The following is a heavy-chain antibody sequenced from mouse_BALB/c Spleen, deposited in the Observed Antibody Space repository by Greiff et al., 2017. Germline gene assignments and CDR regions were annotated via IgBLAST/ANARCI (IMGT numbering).Heavy chain of an antibody. Sequence: EVQLVESGGGLVQPGGSRKLSCAASGFTFSDYGMAWVRQAPGKGPEWVAFISNLAYSIYYADTVTGRFTISRENAKNTLYLEMSSLRSEDTAMYYCARDRGRDAMDYWGQGTSVTVSS. CDR2: ISNLAYSI. CDR1: GFTFSDYG. V-gene: IGHV5-15*02. J-gene: IGHJ4*01. D-gene: IGHD3-1*01. CDR3: ARDRGRDAMDY.